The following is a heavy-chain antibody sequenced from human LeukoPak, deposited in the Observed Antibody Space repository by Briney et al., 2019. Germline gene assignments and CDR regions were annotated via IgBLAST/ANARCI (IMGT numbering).Heavy chain of an antibody. Sequence: SVKVSCKASGGTFSSYAISWVRQAPGQGLEWMGRIIPILGIANYAQKFQGRVTITADKSTSTAYMELSSLRYEDTAVYYCARDSQDSGYSYGLGYWGQGTLVTVSS. CDR2: IIPILGIA. CDR3: ARDSQDSGYSYGLGY. J-gene: IGHJ4*02. V-gene: IGHV1-69*04. CDR1: GGTFSSYA. D-gene: IGHD5-18*01.